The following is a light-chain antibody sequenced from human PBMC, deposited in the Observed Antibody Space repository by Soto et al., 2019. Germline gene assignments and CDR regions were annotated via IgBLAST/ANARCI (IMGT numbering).Light chain of an antibody. CDR2: KAS. J-gene: IGKJ1*01. CDR3: QQYESFPRT. V-gene: IGKV1-5*03. CDR1: QSISSW. Sequence: DIQMTQSPSTLSASVGDRVTITCRASQSISSWLAWYQQKPGKAPKLLIYKASSLESGVPSRFSGSGSGTEFTLSISSLQTDDFATYYCQQYESFPRTFGQGTTVEIK.